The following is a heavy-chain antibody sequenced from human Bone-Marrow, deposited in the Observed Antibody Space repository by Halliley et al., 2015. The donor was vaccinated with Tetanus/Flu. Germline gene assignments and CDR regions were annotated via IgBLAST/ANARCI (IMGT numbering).Heavy chain of an antibody. CDR2: IFYGGSP. J-gene: IGHJ4*02. D-gene: IGHD6-19*01. CDR3: AGGSGWTAEN. Sequence: KGLGWIANIFYGGSPNYNPSLKGRVTISLDTSKGRLSLKLSSVTAADTAVYYCAGGSGWTAENWGQGTLVPVSS. V-gene: IGHV4-59*01.